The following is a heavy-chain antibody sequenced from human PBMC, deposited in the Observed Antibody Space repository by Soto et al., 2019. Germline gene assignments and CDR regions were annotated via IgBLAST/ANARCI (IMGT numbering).Heavy chain of an antibody. D-gene: IGHD2-15*01. Sequence: QVQLVQSGAEVKKPGASVRVSCKAPGYTFNDYGISWVRQAPGQGLEWMGWIGPYEGVTNHAQTFQGRVNMTVDTSMTAADMELRSLRSDDTALYYCARCYCSVGSCYTWWHFDLWGPGTLVTVTA. CDR3: ARCYCSVGSCYTWWHFDL. J-gene: IGHJ2*01. CDR1: GYTFNDYG. V-gene: IGHV1-18*01. CDR2: IGPYEGVT.